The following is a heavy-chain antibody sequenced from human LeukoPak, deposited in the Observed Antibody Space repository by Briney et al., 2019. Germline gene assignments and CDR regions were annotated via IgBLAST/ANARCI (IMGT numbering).Heavy chain of an antibody. Sequence: GGSLRLSXAASGFTFSGSAMHWVRQASGKGLEWVGRIRSKANSYSTAYAASVKGRFTISRDDSKNTAYLQMNSLKTEDTAVYYCTSITMVRGVIRAIDYWGQGTLVTVSS. CDR3: TSITMVRGVIRAIDY. CDR2: IRSKANSYST. D-gene: IGHD3-10*01. V-gene: IGHV3-73*01. CDR1: GFTFSGSA. J-gene: IGHJ4*02.